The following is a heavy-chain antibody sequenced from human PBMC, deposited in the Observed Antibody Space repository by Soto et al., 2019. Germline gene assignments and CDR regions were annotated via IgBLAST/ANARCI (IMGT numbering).Heavy chain of an antibody. J-gene: IGHJ5*02. CDR3: VRPYCSDGRCWFDP. CDR1: GYSFSTYW. D-gene: IGHD2-15*01. CDR2: IYPGDSDT. Sequence: EVQLVQSGAEVKKPGESLKISCKGSGYSFSTYWIDWVRQMPGKGLEWMGIIYPGDSDTRYSPSFYGQVTISVDKSISTAYLQWSSLKASDTAMFYCVRPYCSDGRCWFDPWGQGTLVTVSS. V-gene: IGHV5-51*01.